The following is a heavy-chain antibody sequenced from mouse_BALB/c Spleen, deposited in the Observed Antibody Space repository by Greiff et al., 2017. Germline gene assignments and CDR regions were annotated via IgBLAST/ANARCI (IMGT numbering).Heavy chain of an antibody. D-gene: IGHD1-1*01. J-gene: IGHJ4*01. CDR1: GFTFTDYY. V-gene: IGHV7-3*02. CDR2: IRNKANGYTT. CDR3: ARDRGSRRAMDY. Sequence: EVQLVESGGGLVQPGGSLRLSCATSGFTFTDYYMSWVRQPPGKALEWLGFIRNKANGYTTEYSASVKGRFTISRDNSQSILYLQMNTLRAEDSATYYCARDRGSRRAMDYWGQGTSATVSS.